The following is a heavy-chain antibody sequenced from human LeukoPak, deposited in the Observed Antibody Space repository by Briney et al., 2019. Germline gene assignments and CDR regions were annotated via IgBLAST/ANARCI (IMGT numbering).Heavy chain of an antibody. CDR1: GGSITSGNYY. CDR3: ARTRLYYDSMDV. CDR2: IHSNGRT. V-gene: IGHV4-61*02. D-gene: IGHD3-3*01. J-gene: IGHJ6*04. Sequence: SQTLSLTCTVSGGSITSGNYYWTWIRQPAGKGLEWIGRIHSNGRTSYNSPLKSRVTIPVDTSRSEFSLNVSSVTAADTAVYYCARTRLYYDSMDVWGNGTTVTVSS.